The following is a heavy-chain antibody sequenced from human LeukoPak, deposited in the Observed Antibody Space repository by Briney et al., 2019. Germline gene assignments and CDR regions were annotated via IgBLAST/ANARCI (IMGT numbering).Heavy chain of an antibody. CDR3: ARYLREIVVGLDY. Sequence: SETLSLTCNVSGGSISSGDYYWSWVRQPPGKGLEWIGYIYYSGSTYCNPSLKSRVTISVDTSKNQFSLKLSSVTAADTAVYYCARYLREIVVGLDYWGQGTLVTVSS. CDR2: IYYSGST. CDR1: GGSISSGDYY. V-gene: IGHV4-30-4*01. D-gene: IGHD2-2*01. J-gene: IGHJ4*02.